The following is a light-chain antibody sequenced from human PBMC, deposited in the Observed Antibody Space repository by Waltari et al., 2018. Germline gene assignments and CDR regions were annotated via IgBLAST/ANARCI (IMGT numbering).Light chain of an antibody. J-gene: IGKJ2*01. V-gene: IGKV1-39*01. CDR2: AAS. Sequence: DIQMTQSPSSLSASVGDRVTITCRASQSISSYLNWYQQKPGKAPKLLIYAASSLQSGVPSRFSGSGSRTDLTLTISSLQPEDFATYYCQQSYSTLYTFGQGTKLEIK. CDR1: QSISSY. CDR3: QQSYSTLYT.